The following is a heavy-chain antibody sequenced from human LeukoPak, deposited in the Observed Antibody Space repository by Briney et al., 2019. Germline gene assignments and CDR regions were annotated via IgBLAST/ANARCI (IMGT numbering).Heavy chain of an antibody. J-gene: IGHJ4*02. CDR1: GFTFSDSY. CDR2: ISNSGSTI. Sequence: GGSLRLSCAASGFTFSDSYMTWIRQAPGRGLEWVSYISNSGSTIYYADSVKGRFTISRDNAKSSLYLQMNSLRAEDTAVYYCGRGHWGLDYWGQGTLVTVSS. CDR3: GRGHWGLDY. V-gene: IGHV3-11*04. D-gene: IGHD7-27*01.